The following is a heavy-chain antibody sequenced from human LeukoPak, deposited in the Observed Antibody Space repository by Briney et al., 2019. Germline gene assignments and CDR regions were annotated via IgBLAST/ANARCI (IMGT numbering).Heavy chain of an antibody. CDR1: GLTVSSNY. Sequence: GGSLRLSCVASGLTVSSNYMTWVRQAPGKGLEWVSVIYSVGSTYYADSVKGRFTVSRDNSKNTLYLQMNSLRAEDTAVYYCAREQWELQRAFDYWGQGTLVTVSS. D-gene: IGHD1-26*01. CDR2: IYSVGST. CDR3: AREQWELQRAFDY. V-gene: IGHV3-66*01. J-gene: IGHJ4*02.